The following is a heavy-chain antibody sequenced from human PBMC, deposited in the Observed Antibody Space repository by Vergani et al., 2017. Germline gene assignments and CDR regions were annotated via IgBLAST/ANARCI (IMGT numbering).Heavy chain of an antibody. CDR3: ARNPKVYSGSYFGYFDY. Sequence: QVQLQESGPGLVKPSQTLSLTCTVSGGPISSGGYYWSWIRQHPGKGLEWIGYIYYSGSTYYNPSLKSRVTISVDTSKNQFSLKLRSVTAADTAVYYCARNPKVYSGSYFGYFDYWGQGTLVTVSS. CDR2: IYYSGST. CDR1: GGPISSGGYY. J-gene: IGHJ4*02. D-gene: IGHD1-26*01. V-gene: IGHV4-31*03.